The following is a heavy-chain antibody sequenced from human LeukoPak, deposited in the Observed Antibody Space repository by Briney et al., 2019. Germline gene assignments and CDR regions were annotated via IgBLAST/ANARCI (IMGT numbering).Heavy chain of an antibody. J-gene: IGHJ4*02. CDR3: ARDRRIAAAGSEAYY. V-gene: IGHV1-2*02. D-gene: IGHD6-13*01. Sequence: ASVKVSCKASGYTFTGYYMHWVRQAPGQGLEWMGWINPNSGGTNYAQKFQGRVTMTRDTSISTAYMELSRLRSEDTAVYYCARDRRIAAAGSEAYYWGQGTLVTVSS. CDR1: GYTFTGYY. CDR2: INPNSGGT.